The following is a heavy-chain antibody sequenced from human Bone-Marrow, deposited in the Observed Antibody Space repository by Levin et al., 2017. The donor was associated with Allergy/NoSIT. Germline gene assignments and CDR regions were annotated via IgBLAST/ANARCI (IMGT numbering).Heavy chain of an antibody. D-gene: IGHD3-10*01. CDR1: GFPFSNYG. CDR3: ARDAFITMVRGYLDY. J-gene: IGHJ4*02. Sequence: PSQTLSLTCAASGFPFSNYGMHWVRQAPGKGLEWVAVIWYDGSNKNYAESVKGRFTISRDNSRNTLYLQMNSLRAEDTALYYCARDAFITMVRGYLDYWGQGALVTVSS. CDR2: IWYDGSNK. V-gene: IGHV3-33*01.